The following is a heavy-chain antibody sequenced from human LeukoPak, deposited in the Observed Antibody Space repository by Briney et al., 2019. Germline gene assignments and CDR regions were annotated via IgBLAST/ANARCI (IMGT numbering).Heavy chain of an antibody. Sequence: GGSLRLSCAASGFTFSNYGMYWVRQAPGKGLEWVSAISGSGGSTYYADSVKGRFTISRDNAKNSLFLQMNSLTVEDTAVYYCARDGPTEVGGPRAFDIWGQGTTVIVSS. CDR3: ARDGPTEVGGPRAFDI. CDR1: GFTFSNYG. V-gene: IGHV3-21*01. CDR2: ISGSGGST. D-gene: IGHD1-14*01. J-gene: IGHJ3*02.